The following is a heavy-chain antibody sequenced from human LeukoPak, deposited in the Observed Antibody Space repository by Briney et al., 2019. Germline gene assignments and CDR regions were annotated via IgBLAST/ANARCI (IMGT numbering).Heavy chain of an antibody. Sequence: PGGSLRLSCAASGFTVDSNYLSWVRQAPGKGLEWVSTIYTGGNTYYAASVKGRFTISRDFSKNTVFLHMNSLRAEDTAVYYCARFSVLEGEPAYYFDYWGQGTLVTVSS. CDR2: IYTGGNT. V-gene: IGHV3-53*01. CDR3: ARFSVLEGEPAYYFDY. J-gene: IGHJ4*02. CDR1: GFTVDSNY. D-gene: IGHD3-3*01.